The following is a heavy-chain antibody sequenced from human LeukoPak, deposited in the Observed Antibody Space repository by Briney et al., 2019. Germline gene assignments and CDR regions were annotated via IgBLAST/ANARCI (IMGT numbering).Heavy chain of an antibody. D-gene: IGHD3-22*01. CDR3: ARAVKYYYDRSDEYFDY. J-gene: IGHJ4*02. Sequence: SQTLSLTCTVSGGSISSHYWSWIRHPPGEGLQWIGYIYYSGSTNYNPSLKSRVTISVDTSKNQFSLKLRSVTAADTAVYYCARAVKYYYDRSDEYFDYWGQGTLVTVSS. CDR1: GGSISSHY. CDR2: IYYSGST. V-gene: IGHV4-59*11.